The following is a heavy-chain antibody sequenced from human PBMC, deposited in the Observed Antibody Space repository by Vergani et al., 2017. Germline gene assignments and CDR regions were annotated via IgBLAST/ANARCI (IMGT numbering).Heavy chain of an antibody. CDR3: ATAVGWNYPDWFDL. CDR2: FDPEDGET. J-gene: IGHJ5*02. D-gene: IGHD1-7*01. Sequence: QVQLVQSGAEVKKPGASVKVSCKVSGYTLTELSMHWVRQVPGKGVEWMGGFDPEDGETIYEQKFQGRVTMTEDTSTDTAYMGLSSLRSEDTAVYYCATAVGWNYPDWFDLWGQGTLVTVSS. V-gene: IGHV1-24*01. CDR1: GYTLTELS.